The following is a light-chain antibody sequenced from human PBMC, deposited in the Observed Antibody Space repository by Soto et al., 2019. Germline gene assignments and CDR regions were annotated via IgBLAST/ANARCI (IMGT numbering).Light chain of an antibody. J-gene: IGKJ2*01. V-gene: IGKV3-15*01. CDR2: GAS. CDR1: QSVNNN. CDR3: QQYNNWPPYT. Sequence: EIGMTQSPATLSVSPGERATLSCRASQSVNNNLAWYQQKPGQAPRLLIYGASTRATGIPARFRGSGSGTEFTLTISSLQSEDFAVYYCQQYNNWPPYTFGQGTKVDIK.